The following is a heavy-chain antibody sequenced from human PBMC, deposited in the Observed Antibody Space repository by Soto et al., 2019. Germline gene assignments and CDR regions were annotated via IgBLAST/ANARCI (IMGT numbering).Heavy chain of an antibody. D-gene: IGHD2-2*03. Sequence: QVQLQESGPGLVKPSQTLSLTCTVSGGSISSGDYYWSWIRQPPGKGLEWIGYIYYSGSTHYNPSRKSRVTISVDTSKNQFSLKLSSVTAADTAVYYCAREYGYCSSTSCYASWFDPCGQGNLVTVSS. V-gene: IGHV4-30-4*01. CDR2: IYYSGST. CDR1: GGSISSGDYY. J-gene: IGHJ5*02. CDR3: AREYGYCSSTSCYASWFDP.